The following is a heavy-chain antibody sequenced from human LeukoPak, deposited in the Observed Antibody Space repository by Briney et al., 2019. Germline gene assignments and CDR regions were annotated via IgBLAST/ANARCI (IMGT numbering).Heavy chain of an antibody. D-gene: IGHD3-22*01. V-gene: IGHV4-4*07. CDR3: ARDWYYYDSSGYYWFDP. Sequence: SETLSLTCTVSGGSISSYYWSWMRQPAGKGLEWTGRVYTSGSTNYNPSLKSRVTMSVDTSKNQFSLKLSSVTAADTAVYYCARDWYYYDSSGYYWFDPWGQGTLVTVSS. J-gene: IGHJ5*02. CDR1: GGSISSYY. CDR2: VYTSGST.